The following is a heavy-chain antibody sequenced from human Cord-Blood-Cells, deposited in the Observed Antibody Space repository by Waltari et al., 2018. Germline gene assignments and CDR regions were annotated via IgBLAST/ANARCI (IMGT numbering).Heavy chain of an antibody. CDR1: GGSISSYY. V-gene: IGHV4-4*07. CDR3: ARDRRYYDSSGYYYYYGMDV. CDR2: IYTSGST. J-gene: IGHJ6*02. Sequence: QVQLQESGPGLVKPSETLSLTCTVSGGSISSYYWSWIRQPAGKGLEWIGRIYTSGSTNYNPSLKVRVTMSVDTSKNQFSLKLSSVTAADTAVYYCARDRRYYDSSGYYYYYGMDVWGQGTTVTVSS. D-gene: IGHD3-22*01.